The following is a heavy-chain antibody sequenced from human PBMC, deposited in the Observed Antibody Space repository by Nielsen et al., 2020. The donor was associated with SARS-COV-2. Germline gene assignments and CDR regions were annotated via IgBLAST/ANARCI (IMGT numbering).Heavy chain of an antibody. CDR1: GGSISSGGYY. Sequence: SETLSLTCTVSGGSISSGGYYWSWIRQHPGKGLEWIGYIYYSGSTNYNPSLKSRVTISVDTSKNQFSLKLSSVTAADTAVYYCARLGTLLWFGEFSYYYGMDVWGQGTTVTVSS. V-gene: IGHV4-61*08. CDR3: ARLGTLLWFGEFSYYYGMDV. J-gene: IGHJ6*02. CDR2: IYYSGST. D-gene: IGHD3-10*01.